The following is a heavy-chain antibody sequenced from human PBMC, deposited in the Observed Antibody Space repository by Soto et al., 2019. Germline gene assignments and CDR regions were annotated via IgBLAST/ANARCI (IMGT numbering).Heavy chain of an antibody. J-gene: IGHJ4*02. CDR2: INHSGST. V-gene: IGHV4-34*01. Sequence: PSETLSLTCAVYGGSFSGYYWSWIRQPPGKGLEWIGEINHSGSTNYNPSLKSRVTISVDTSKNQFSLKLGSVTAADTAVYYCASRTNGDDYWGQGTLVTVSS. D-gene: IGHD2-8*01. CDR3: ASRTNGDDY. CDR1: GGSFSGYY.